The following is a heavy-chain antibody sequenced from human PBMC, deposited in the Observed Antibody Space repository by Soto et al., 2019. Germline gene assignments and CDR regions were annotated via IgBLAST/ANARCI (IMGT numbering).Heavy chain of an antibody. Sequence: ASVKLSCKASGYTFTSYDINWVRQATGQGLEWMGWMNPNSGNTGYAQKYQGRVTMTRNTSINTAYMELSSLRSEDTAVYYCAREDSSGYYYRQYYGMDVWGQGTTVTVSS. J-gene: IGHJ6*02. V-gene: IGHV1-8*01. CDR2: MNPNSGNT. CDR3: AREDSSGYYYRQYYGMDV. D-gene: IGHD3-22*01. CDR1: GYTFTSYD.